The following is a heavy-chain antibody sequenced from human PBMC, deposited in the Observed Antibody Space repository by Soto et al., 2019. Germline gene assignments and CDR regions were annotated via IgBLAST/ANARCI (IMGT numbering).Heavy chain of an antibody. CDR3: AFDTLANLDY. D-gene: IGHD2-15*01. Sequence: QVQLVESGGGVIQPGRSLRLSCAASGLTFSSYAMHWVRQAPDKGLEWVAVISYDGSDKYYADSVKGRFTISRDNSNNTLYLQVNSLRAEDTAVYYCAFDTLANLDYWGQGSLVTVSS. V-gene: IGHV3-30-3*01. J-gene: IGHJ4*02. CDR2: ISYDGSDK. CDR1: GLTFSSYA.